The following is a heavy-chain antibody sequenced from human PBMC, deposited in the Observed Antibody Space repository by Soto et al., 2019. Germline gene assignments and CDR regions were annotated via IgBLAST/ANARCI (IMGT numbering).Heavy chain of an antibody. CDR1: GGTFSSYA. J-gene: IGHJ4*03. CDR3: AGRGCSGGSCFDY. D-gene: IGHD2-15*01. Sequence: QVQLVQSGAEVKKPGSSVKVSCKASGGTFSSYAISWVRQAPGQGLEWMGGIIPIFGTANYAQKFQGRVRMTADESTSTGYMGLSRLRSEDTAVYYCAGRGCSGGSCFDYWGQGTVVTVSS. V-gene: IGHV1-69*12. CDR2: IIPIFGTA.